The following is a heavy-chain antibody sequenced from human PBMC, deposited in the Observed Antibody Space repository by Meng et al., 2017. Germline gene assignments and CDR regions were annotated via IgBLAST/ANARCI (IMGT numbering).Heavy chain of an antibody. CDR1: GSTFARFA. CDR3: AREVRVDFNY. D-gene: IGHD2-15*01. V-gene: IGHV7-4-1*02. Sequence: HLLPPGSMLDKPWASVLVPLKVPGSTFARFATKGVLPAPGQVPEWTGWINTNTGNPTYAPGFTGLFVFSLDTSVSTAYLQISSLKAEDTAVYFCAREVRVDFNYWGQGTLVTVSS. J-gene: IGHJ4*02. CDR2: INTNTGNP.